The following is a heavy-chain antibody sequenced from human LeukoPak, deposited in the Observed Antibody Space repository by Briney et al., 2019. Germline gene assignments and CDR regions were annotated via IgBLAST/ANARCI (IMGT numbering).Heavy chain of an antibody. CDR2: IYPADSDT. CDR3: ARREYPVPTSLHYDYPLDV. CDR1: GYTFRTYW. J-gene: IGHJ6*02. V-gene: IGHV5-51*01. D-gene: IGHD3-16*01. Sequence: VESLEISWQGFGYTFRTYWIAWARQMPGKGLEWMGIIYPADSDTKYSPSFQGQVTISADKSTAFLQWSSLRASDTAMYYYARREYPVPTSLHYDYPLDVWGQGTTVTVSS.